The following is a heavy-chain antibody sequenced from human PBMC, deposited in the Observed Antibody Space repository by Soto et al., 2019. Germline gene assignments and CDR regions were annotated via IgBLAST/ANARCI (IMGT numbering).Heavy chain of an antibody. Sequence: SETLSLTCTVSGGSISSGDYYWSWIRQPPGKGLEWIGYIYYSGSTYYNPSLKSRVTISVDTSKNQFSLKLSSVTAADTAVYYCARDMSITGTTGDNWFDPWGQGTLVTDSS. D-gene: IGHD1-20*01. CDR1: GGSISSGDYY. V-gene: IGHV4-30-4*01. J-gene: IGHJ5*02. CDR3: ARDMSITGTTGDNWFDP. CDR2: IYYSGST.